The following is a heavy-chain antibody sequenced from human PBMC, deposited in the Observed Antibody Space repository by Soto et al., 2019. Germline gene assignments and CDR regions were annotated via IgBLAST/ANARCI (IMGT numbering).Heavy chain of an antibody. J-gene: IGHJ2*01. CDR3: AITPNCGRDCSADSYWFFDL. V-gene: IGHV3-23*01. Sequence: EVQLLESGGNLVQPGGSLRLSCAASGLTFSNYAMSWVRQAPGKGLEWVSAISGGGLSTYYADSVKGRFTISRDNSRNTLFLQMSALRAEDTALYYCAITPNCGRDCSADSYWFFDLWGRGTLVTVSS. CDR1: GLTFSNYA. D-gene: IGHD2-21*02. CDR2: ISGGGLST.